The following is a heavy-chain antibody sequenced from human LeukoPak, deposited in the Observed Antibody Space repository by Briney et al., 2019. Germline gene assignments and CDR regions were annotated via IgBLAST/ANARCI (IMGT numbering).Heavy chain of an antibody. D-gene: IGHD6-6*01. CDR1: GFTFSSYW. V-gene: IGHV3-7*03. CDR3: ARGYSSSSWSLFDY. J-gene: IGHJ4*02. CDR2: IKQDGSEK. Sequence: GGSLRLSCAASGFTFSSYWMSWVRQAPGKGLEWVANIKQDGSEKYYVDSVKGRFTISRDNAKNSLYLQMNSLRAEDTAVYYCARGYSSSSWSLFDYWGQGTLVTVSS.